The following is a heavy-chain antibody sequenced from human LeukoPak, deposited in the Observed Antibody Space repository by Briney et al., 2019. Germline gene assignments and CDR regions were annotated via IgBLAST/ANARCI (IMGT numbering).Heavy chain of an antibody. D-gene: IGHD3-22*01. CDR2: ISAYNGNT. J-gene: IGHJ6*02. Sequence: ASVKVSCKASGYTFYGYYVHWVRQAPGQGLEWMGWISAYNGNTSYAQKLQGRVTMTTDTSTSTAYMELRSLRSDDTAVYYCAREGYYYDSSGYPDPRYYYYGMDVWGQGTTVTVSS. CDR3: AREGYYYDSSGYPDPRYYYYGMDV. V-gene: IGHV1-18*04. CDR1: GYTFYGYY.